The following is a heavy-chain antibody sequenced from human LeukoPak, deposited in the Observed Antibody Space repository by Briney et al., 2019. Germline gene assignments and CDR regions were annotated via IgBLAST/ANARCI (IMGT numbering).Heavy chain of an antibody. D-gene: IGHD7-27*01. CDR1: GFTFSSYA. J-gene: IGHJ4*02. CDR3: AKDRSMGTNRDFDY. V-gene: IGHV3-23*01. Sequence: PGGSLRLSCAASGFTFSSYAMSWVGQAPGKGLEWVSAISGSGGSTYYADSVKGRFTISRDNSKNTLYLQMNSLRAEDTAVYYCAKDRSMGTNRDFDYWGQGTLLTVSS. CDR2: ISGSGGST.